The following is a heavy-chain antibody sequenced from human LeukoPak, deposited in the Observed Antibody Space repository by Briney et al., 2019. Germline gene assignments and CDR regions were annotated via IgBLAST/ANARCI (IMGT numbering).Heavy chain of an antibody. J-gene: IGHJ4*02. CDR1: GFTFSSYS. D-gene: IGHD6-13*01. Sequence: PGGSLRLSCAASGFTFSSYSMNWVRQAPGKGLEWVSYISSSSSTIYYADSVKGRFTISRDNAKNSLYLQMNSLRAEDTAVYYCASWYSSSWYPIDYWGQGTLVTVSS. CDR3: ASWYSSSWYPIDY. V-gene: IGHV3-48*01. CDR2: ISSSSSTI.